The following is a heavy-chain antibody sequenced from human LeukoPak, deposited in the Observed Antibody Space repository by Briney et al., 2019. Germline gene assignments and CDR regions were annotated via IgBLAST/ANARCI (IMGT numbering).Heavy chain of an antibody. Sequence: PGGSLRLSCVASGFIVSSYYMTWVRQAPGKGLEWVSVIYSGGSTYYADSVKGRVAISRDNSKNTVFLQMSRVRAEDTAVYYCARSYSNHLFGMDVWGQGTTVTVTS. D-gene: IGHD4-11*01. J-gene: IGHJ6*02. V-gene: IGHV3-66*01. CDR1: GFIVSSYY. CDR3: ARSYSNHLFGMDV. CDR2: IYSGGST.